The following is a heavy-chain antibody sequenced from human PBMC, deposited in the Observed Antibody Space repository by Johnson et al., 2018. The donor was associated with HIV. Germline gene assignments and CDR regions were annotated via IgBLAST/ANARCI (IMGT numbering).Heavy chain of an antibody. D-gene: IGHD3-22*01. J-gene: IGHJ3*02. CDR1: GFTFSSYA. CDR3: ARGEPYYYDSSGYYYPDAFDI. V-gene: IGHV3-30-3*01. CDR2: ISYDGSNK. Sequence: QVQLMESGGGVVQPGRSLRLSCAASGFTFSSYAMHLVRQAPGKGLEWVAVISYDGSNKYYADSVKGRFTISRDNSKNTLYLQMNSLRAEDTAVYYCARGEPYYYDSSGYYYPDAFDIWGQGTMVTVSS.